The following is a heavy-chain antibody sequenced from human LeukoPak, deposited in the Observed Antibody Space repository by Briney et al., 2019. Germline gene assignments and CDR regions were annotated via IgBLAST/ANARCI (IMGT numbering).Heavy chain of an antibody. Sequence: GGSLRLSCAASGFTFSSYGMHWVRQAPGKGLEWVAVIWYDGSNKYYADSVKGRFTISRDNSKNTLYLQMNSLRAEDTAVYYRAKELRWLRFCFLDYWGQGTLVTVSS. CDR3: AKELRWLRFCFLDY. J-gene: IGHJ4*02. D-gene: IGHD5-12*01. CDR1: GFTFSSYG. CDR2: IWYDGSNK. V-gene: IGHV3-33*06.